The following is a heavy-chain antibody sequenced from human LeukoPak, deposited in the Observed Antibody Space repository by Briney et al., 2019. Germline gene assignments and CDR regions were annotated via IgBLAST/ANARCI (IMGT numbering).Heavy chain of an antibody. CDR3: ARGSGYDLHFDY. V-gene: IGHV3-23*01. D-gene: IGHD5-12*01. CDR1: GFTFSSYA. CDR2: ISGSGGST. Sequence: TGGSLRLSCAASGFTFSSYAMSWVHQAPGKGLEWVSAISGSGGSTYYADSMKGRFTISRDNSKNTLYLQMNSLRAEDTAVYYCARGSGYDLHFDYWGQETLVTVSS. J-gene: IGHJ4*02.